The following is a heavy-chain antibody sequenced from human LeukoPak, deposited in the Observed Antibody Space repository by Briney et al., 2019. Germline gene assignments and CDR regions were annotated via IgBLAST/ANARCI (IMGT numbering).Heavy chain of an antibody. V-gene: IGHV4-4*02. CDR2: IYHSGST. CDR3: ARVQYYDFWRTKFDP. CDR1: GGSISSSNW. D-gene: IGHD3-3*01. J-gene: IGHJ5*02. Sequence: SETLSLTCAVSGGSISSSNWWSWVRQPPGKGLEWIGEIYHSGSTNYNPSLESRVTISVDKSKNQFSLKLSSVTAADTAVYYCARVQYYDFWRTKFDPWGQGTLVTVSS.